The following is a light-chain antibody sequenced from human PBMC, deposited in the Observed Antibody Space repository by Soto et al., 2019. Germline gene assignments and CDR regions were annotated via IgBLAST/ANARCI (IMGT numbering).Light chain of an antibody. V-gene: IGKV3-11*01. CDR1: ETVATN. CDR2: GAS. J-gene: IGKJ5*01. Sequence: EVVMTQSPATLSVSPGERATLSCRASETVATNLAWYQQKPGQAPRLLIYGASNRATGIPARFSGSGSGTDFTLNVSSLEPEDFAVYYCQQRNNWPAISFGQGTRLEIK. CDR3: QQRNNWPAIS.